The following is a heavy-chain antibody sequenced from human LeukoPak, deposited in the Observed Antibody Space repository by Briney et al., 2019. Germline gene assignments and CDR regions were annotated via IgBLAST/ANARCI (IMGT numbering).Heavy chain of an antibody. V-gene: IGHV3-53*01. Sequence: GGSLRLSCAASGFTVSSNYMSWVRQAPGKGLEWVSVIYSGGSTYYADSVKGRFTISRDISKNTLYLQMNSLRAEDTAVYYCARVSQGQQLVDYWGQGTLVTVSS. CDR2: IYSGGST. CDR1: GFTVSSNY. J-gene: IGHJ4*02. CDR3: ARVSQGQQLVDY. D-gene: IGHD6-13*01.